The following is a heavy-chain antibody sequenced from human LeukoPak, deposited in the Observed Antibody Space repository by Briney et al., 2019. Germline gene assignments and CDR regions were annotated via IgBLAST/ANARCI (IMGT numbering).Heavy chain of an antibody. CDR3: ARVATYYYDSSGTSFDY. CDR2: IYHSGST. V-gene: IGHV4-30-2*01. Sequence: PSETLSLTCAVSGGSISSGGYSWSWIRQPPGKGLEWIGYIYHSGSTYYNPSLKSRVTISVDTSKNQFSLKLSSVTAADTAVYYCARVATYYYDSSGTSFDYWGQGTLVTVSS. D-gene: IGHD3-22*01. CDR1: GGSISSGGYS. J-gene: IGHJ4*02.